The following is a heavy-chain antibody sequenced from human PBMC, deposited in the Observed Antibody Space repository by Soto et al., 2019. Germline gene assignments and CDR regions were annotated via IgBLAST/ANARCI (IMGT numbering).Heavy chain of an antibody. J-gene: IGHJ4*02. CDR3: ARFYGPPYCFDY. D-gene: IGHD4-17*01. CDR1: GGSISSGGYY. Sequence: SETLSLTCTVSGGSISSGGYYWSWIRQHPGKGLECIGYIYYSGSTFYNPSLKSRVTMSVDTSKNQFSLKLSSVTAADTAVYYCARFYGPPYCFDYWGQGTLVT. V-gene: IGHV4-31*03. CDR2: IYYSGST.